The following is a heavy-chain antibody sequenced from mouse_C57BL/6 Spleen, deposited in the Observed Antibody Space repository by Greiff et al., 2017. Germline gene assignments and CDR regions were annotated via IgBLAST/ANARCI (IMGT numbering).Heavy chain of an antibody. J-gene: IGHJ3*01. CDR2: ISDGGSYT. Sequence: DVTLVASGGGLVKPGGSLKLSCAASGFTFSSYAMSWVRQTPEKRLEWVATISDGGSYTYYPDNVKGRFTISRDNAKNNLYLQMDHLKSEDTAMYYCARGSSPFAYWGQGTLVTVSA. CDR1: GFTFSSYA. D-gene: IGHD1-1*01. V-gene: IGHV5-4*03. CDR3: ARGSSPFAY.